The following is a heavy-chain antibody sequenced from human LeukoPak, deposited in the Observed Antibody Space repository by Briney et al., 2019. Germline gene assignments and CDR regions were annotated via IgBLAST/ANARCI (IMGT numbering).Heavy chain of an antibody. D-gene: IGHD4-11*01. V-gene: IGHV4-31*03. CDR1: GGSISSGGYY. CDR3: AKYSNSDWFDP. J-gene: IGHJ5*02. Sequence: SETLSLTCTVSGGSISSGGYYWSWIRQHPGKGLEWIGYIYYSGSTYYNPSLKSRVTISVDTSKNQFSLKLSSVTAADTAVYYCAKYSNSDWFDPWGRGTLVTVSS. CDR2: IYYSGST.